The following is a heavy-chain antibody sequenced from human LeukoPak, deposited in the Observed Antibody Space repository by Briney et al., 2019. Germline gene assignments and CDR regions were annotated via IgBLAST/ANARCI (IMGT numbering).Heavy chain of an antibody. CDR1: GFTFSSYA. V-gene: IGHV3-23*01. CDR2: ISGSGAYT. Sequence: GGSLRLSCAASGFTFSSYAMSWVRQAPGKGLEWVSGISGSGAYTYYADSVKGRFTISRDSSKNTLYLQMNSLRADDTAVYYCARGVMATILTPFDYWGQGTLVTVSS. D-gene: IGHD5-24*01. CDR3: ARGVMATILTPFDY. J-gene: IGHJ4*02.